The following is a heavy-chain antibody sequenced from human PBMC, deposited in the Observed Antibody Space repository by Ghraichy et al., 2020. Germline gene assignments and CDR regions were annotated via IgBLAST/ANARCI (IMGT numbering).Heavy chain of an antibody. J-gene: IGHJ1*01. CDR2: ISGSGSAI. CDR3: ATSGWYDPKYFQH. Sequence: GGSLRLSCGASGFTFSSYEMNWVRQAPGKGLEWISYISGSGSAIYYADSVKGRFTISRDSAKNSLYLRMNSLRAEDTAVYYCATSGWYDPKYFQHWGQGTLVTVSS. V-gene: IGHV3-48*03. D-gene: IGHD6-19*01. CDR1: GFTFSSYE.